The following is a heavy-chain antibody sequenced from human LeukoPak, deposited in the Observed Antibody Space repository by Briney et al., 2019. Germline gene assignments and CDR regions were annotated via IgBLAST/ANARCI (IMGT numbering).Heavy chain of an antibody. D-gene: IGHD3-10*01. V-gene: IGHV3-11*01. CDR3: ARVRGVSYFDY. CDR2: ISSSGSTI. Sequence: GGSLRPSCPASGFTSSNNYMSWIRQPQGKGLERVSYISSSGSTIYYADSVKGRFTISRDNAKNSLYLQMNSLRAEDTAVYYCARVRGVSYFDYWGQGTLVTVSS. J-gene: IGHJ4*02. CDR1: GFTSSNNY.